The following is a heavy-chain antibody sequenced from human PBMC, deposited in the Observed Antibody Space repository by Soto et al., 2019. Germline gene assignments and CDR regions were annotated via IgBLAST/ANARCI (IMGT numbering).Heavy chain of an antibody. V-gene: IGHV3-7*01. CDR3: ARDIVATIKGHYGMDV. CDR1: GFTFSSYW. Sequence: GGSLRLSCAASGFTFSSYWMSWVRQAPGKGLEWVANIKQDGSEKYYVDSVKGRFTISRDNAKNSLYLQMNSLRAEDTAVYYCARDIVATIKGHYGMDVWGQGTTVTVSS. CDR2: IKQDGSEK. D-gene: IGHD5-12*01. J-gene: IGHJ6*02.